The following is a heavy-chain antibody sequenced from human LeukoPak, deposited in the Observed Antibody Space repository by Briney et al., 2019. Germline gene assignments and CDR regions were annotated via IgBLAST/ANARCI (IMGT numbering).Heavy chain of an antibody. CDR3: ARLGKTYYMDV. CDR2: LYHSGAA. CDR1: GDSISSYY. Sequence: SETLSLTCTVSGDSISSYYWTWIRQTPGEGLEWIGNLYHSGAADYNPSLKTRVTTSVDTSKGQFSLSLRSSTAADTAVYFCARLGKTYYMDVWGTGTTVTVSS. D-gene: IGHD1/OR15-1a*01. J-gene: IGHJ6*03. V-gene: IGHV4-59*08.